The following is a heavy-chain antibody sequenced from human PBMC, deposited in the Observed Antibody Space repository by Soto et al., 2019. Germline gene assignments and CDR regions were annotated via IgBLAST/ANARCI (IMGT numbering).Heavy chain of an antibody. CDR1: GFTFSSYA. CDR3: ARGYHYDFWSGLYGMDV. J-gene: IGHJ6*02. Sequence: WGSLRLSCAASGFTFSSYAMHWVRQAPGKGLEWVAVISYDGSNKYYADSVKGRFTISRDNSKNTLYLQMNSLRAEDTAVYYCARGYHYDFWSGLYGMDVWGQGTTVTVSS. CDR2: ISYDGSNK. V-gene: IGHV3-30-3*01. D-gene: IGHD3-3*01.